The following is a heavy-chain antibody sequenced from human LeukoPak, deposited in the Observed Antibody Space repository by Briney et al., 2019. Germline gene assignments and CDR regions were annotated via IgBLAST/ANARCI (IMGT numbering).Heavy chain of an antibody. J-gene: IGHJ4*02. Sequence: ASVKVSCKASGGTFSSYAISWVRQAPGQGLEWMGGIIPIFGTANYAQKFQGRVTITTDESTSTAYMELSSLRSEDTAVYYCASPSEYISSSVGRRAFDYWCQGTLVTVSS. V-gene: IGHV1-69*05. CDR2: IIPIFGTA. CDR3: ASPSEYISSSVGRRAFDY. D-gene: IGHD6-6*01. CDR1: GGTFSSYA.